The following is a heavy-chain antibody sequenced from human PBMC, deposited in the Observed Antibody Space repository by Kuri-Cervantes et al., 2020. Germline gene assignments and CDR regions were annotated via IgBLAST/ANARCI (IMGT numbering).Heavy chain of an antibody. Sequence: GGSLRLSCAASGFTFGIYWMAWLRQAPGKGLEWVANIKTDGSTQYYVDSVKGRFTISRDNAQNSLYLQMNSLRVEDTAVYYCARVSSGWYYSYYYYMDVWGKGTTVTVSS. D-gene: IGHD6-19*01. CDR3: ARVSSGWYYSYYYYMDV. J-gene: IGHJ6*03. CDR2: IKTDGSTQ. V-gene: IGHV3-7*04. CDR1: GFTFGIYW.